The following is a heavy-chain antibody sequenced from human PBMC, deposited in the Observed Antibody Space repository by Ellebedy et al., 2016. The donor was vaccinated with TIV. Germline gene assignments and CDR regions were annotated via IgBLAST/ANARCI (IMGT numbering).Heavy chain of an antibody. CDR1: GGSLSGYY. J-gene: IGHJ4*02. CDR3: ARRPYCSTTTCYGLDY. V-gene: IGHV4-34*01. D-gene: IGHD2-2*01. CDR2: INHSGST. Sequence: SETLSLTXAVYGGSLSGYYWSWVRQPPGKGLEWIGEINHSGSTNHNPSLKSRDTISVDTSKNQFSLKLRSVTAADTAVYFCARRPYCSTTTCYGLDYWGQGTLVTVSS.